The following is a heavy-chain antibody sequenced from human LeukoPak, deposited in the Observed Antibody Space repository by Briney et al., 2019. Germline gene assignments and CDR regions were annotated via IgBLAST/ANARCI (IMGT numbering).Heavy chain of an antibody. V-gene: IGHV5-51*01. J-gene: IGHJ6*02. CDR1: GYSFTSYW. CDR2: IYPGDSDT. D-gene: IGHD6-13*01. Sequence: GESLKISCKGSGYSFTSYWTGWVRQMPGKGLEWMGIIYPGDSDTRYSPSFQGQVTISADKSISTAYLQWSSLKASDTAMYYCARQKQQLGQDYYYYYGMDVWGQGTTVTVSS. CDR3: ARQKQQLGQDYYYYYGMDV.